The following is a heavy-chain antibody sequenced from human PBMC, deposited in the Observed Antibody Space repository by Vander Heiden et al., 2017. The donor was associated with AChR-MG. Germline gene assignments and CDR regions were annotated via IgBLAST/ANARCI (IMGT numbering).Heavy chain of an antibody. CDR1: GFSFNDYG. J-gene: IGHJ4*02. V-gene: IGHV3-33*01. CDR2: IWYDGSNK. Sequence: QVHLVESGGGVVQPGRSLRLSCAASGFSFNDYGMHWVRQAPGKGLEWIGIIWYDGSNKYYADSVKGRFTISRDNSKKMLYLEMDNLRAEDTAVYYCARRAPAPDYWGQGTLVTVSS. CDR3: ARRAPAPDY.